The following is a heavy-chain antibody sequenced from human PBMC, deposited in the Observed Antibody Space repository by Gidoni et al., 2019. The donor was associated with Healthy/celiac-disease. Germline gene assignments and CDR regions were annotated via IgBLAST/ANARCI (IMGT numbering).Heavy chain of an antibody. V-gene: IGHV3-74*01. CDR3: ASQLEYYDILTGYYTPYYYYGMDV. CDR1: GFTFSSYW. D-gene: IGHD3-9*01. J-gene: IGHJ6*02. CDR2: INSDGSST. Sequence: EVQLVESGGGLVQPGGSLRLSCAASGFTFSSYWMHWVRQAPGKGLVWVSRINSDGSSTSYADSVKGRFTISRDNAKNTLYLQMNSLRAEDTAVYYCASQLEYYDILTGYYTPYYYYGMDVWGQGTTVTVSS.